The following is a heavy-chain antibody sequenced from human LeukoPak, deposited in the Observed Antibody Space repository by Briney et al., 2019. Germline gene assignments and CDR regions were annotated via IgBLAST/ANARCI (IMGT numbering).Heavy chain of an antibody. J-gene: IGHJ6*02. CDR1: GYTFTSYG. CDR2: ISAYNGNT. CDR3: ARDGCGGDCYSFHFYYGMDV. Sequence: ASVKVSWKASGYTFTSYGISWVRPAPGQGLEWMGWISAYNGNTNYAQKLQGTATMTTDTSTSTAYMELRSLRSDDTAVYYCARDGCGGDCYSFHFYYGMDVWGQGTTVTVSS. D-gene: IGHD2-21*02. V-gene: IGHV1-18*01.